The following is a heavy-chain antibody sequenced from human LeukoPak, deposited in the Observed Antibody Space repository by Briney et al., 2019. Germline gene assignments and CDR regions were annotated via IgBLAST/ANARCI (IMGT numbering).Heavy chain of an antibody. CDR2: IYYSGST. V-gene: IGHV4-59*01. CDR3: ARDGGGSYVVPFDY. CDR1: GGSISSYY. D-gene: IGHD1-26*01. J-gene: IGHJ4*02. Sequence: PSETLSLTCTVSGGSISSYYWSWIRQPPGKGLEWIGYIYYSGSTNYNPSLKSRVTISVDTSKNQFSLKLTSVTAADTAVYYCARDGGGSYVVPFDYWGQGTLVTVSS.